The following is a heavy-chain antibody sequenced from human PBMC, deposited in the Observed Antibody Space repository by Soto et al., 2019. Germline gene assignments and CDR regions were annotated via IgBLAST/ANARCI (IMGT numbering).Heavy chain of an antibody. CDR3: TRGGVATRTFDY. J-gene: IGHJ4*02. CDR1: GYSITSYW. D-gene: IGHD3-3*01. V-gene: IGHV5-51*01. Sequence: GESLKISCKASGYSITSYWIAWVRQMPGQGLEWMGIIFPDDSDTRYSPSFQGQVTISADKSISTAYVQWSSLKASDTAMYYCTRGGVATRTFDYWGQGTLVTVSS. CDR2: IFPDDSDT.